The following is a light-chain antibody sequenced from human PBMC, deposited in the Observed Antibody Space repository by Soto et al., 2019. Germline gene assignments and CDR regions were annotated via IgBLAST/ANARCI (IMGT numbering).Light chain of an antibody. V-gene: IGKV3-15*01. Sequence: EIVMTQSPATLSVSPGERATLSCRASQSVSSNLAWYQQKPGQAPRLLIYGASTRATDVPARFSGSGSGTDFTLTISRLEPEDFAVYYCQHYNSYSEAFGQGTKVDIK. CDR3: QHYNSYSEA. CDR1: QSVSSN. J-gene: IGKJ1*01. CDR2: GAS.